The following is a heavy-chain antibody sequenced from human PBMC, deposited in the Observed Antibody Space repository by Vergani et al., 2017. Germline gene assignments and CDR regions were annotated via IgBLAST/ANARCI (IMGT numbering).Heavy chain of an antibody. D-gene: IGHD3-10*01. Sequence: QVQLVQSGAEVKKPGASVKVSCKASGYTFTSYHMHWVRQAPGQGLEWMGIINPSGGSTSYAQKFQGRVTMTRDTSTSTDYMELSSLRSEDTAVYCCARCRQVGREGFDPWGQGTLVTVSS. CDR2: INPSGGST. CDR1: GYTFTSYH. J-gene: IGHJ5*02. V-gene: IGHV1-46*01. CDR3: ARCRQVGREGFDP.